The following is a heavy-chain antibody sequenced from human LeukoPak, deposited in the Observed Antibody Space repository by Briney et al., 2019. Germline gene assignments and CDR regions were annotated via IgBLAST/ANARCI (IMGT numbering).Heavy chain of an antibody. CDR1: GGTFSSYG. CDR2: ISAYNGNT. CDR3: ARDRDGKDIVVVPAAYVDY. J-gene: IGHJ4*02. D-gene: IGHD2-2*01. V-gene: IGHV1-18*01. Sequence: ASVKVSCKASGGTFSSYGISWVRQAPGQGLEWMGWISAYNGNTNYAQKLQGRVTMTTDTSTSTAYMELRSLRSDDTAVYYCARDRDGKDIVVVPAAYVDYWGQGTLVTVSS.